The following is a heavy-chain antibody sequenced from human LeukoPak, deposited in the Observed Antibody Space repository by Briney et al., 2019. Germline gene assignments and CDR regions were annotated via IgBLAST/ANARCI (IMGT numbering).Heavy chain of an antibody. CDR3: ARVPQWGLDQ. D-gene: IGHD1-26*01. CDR2: IYTSGST. V-gene: IGHV4-61*02. CDR1: GGSISSGSYY. J-gene: IGHJ4*02. Sequence: SETLSLTCTVSGGSISSGSYYWSWIRQPAGKGLEWIGRIYTSGSTNYNPSLKSRVTISVDTSKNQFSLKLSSVTAADTAVYYCARVPQWGLDQWGQGTLVTVSS.